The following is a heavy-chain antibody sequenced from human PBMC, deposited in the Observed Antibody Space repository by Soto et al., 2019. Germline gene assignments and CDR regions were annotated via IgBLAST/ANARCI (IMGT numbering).Heavy chain of an antibody. CDR2: INPNSGGT. CDR1: GYTFTCFF. D-gene: IGHD5-12*01. CDR3: ARWDTVATIFEY. Sequence: ASVKVSCQASGYTFTCFFIHWVRQAPGQGLEWMGWINPNSGGTNYAQKFQGWVTMTRDTSISTAYMELSRLKSDDTAVYYCARWDTVATIFEYWGQGTQVTAPQ. J-gene: IGHJ4*02. V-gene: IGHV1-2*04.